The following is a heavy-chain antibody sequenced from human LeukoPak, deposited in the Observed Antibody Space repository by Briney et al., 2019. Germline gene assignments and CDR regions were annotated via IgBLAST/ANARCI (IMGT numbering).Heavy chain of an antibody. Sequence: SGGSLRLSCAASGFTFSSYGMHWVRQAPGKGLEWVAFIRYDGSNKYYADSVKGRFTISRDNSKNTLSLQMNSLRSDDTAVYYCARELHSGYDSNDYWGQGTLVTVSS. CDR1: GFTFSSYG. CDR2: IRYDGSNK. V-gene: IGHV3-30*02. CDR3: ARELHSGYDSNDY. D-gene: IGHD5-12*01. J-gene: IGHJ4*02.